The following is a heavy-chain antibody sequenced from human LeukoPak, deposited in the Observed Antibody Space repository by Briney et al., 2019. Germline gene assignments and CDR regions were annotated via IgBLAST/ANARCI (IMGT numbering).Heavy chain of an antibody. CDR2: INTDGSST. D-gene: IGHD3-22*01. CDR3: ARWDYYDSSGYSR. J-gene: IGHJ4*02. V-gene: IGHV3-74*03. CDR1: GFTFSSYW. Sequence: GGSLRLSCAASGFTFSSYWMHWVRQAPGKGLVWVSRINTDGSSTTHADSVKGRFTISRDNAKNTLYLQMNSLRAEDTAVYYCARWDYYDSSGYSRWGQGTLVTVSS.